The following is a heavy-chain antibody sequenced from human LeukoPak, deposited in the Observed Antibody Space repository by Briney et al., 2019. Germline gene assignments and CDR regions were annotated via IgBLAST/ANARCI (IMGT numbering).Heavy chain of an antibody. CDR1: GFTFSSYG. D-gene: IGHD6-13*01. CDR3: AKVSIAAAGAYYFDH. V-gene: IGHV3-30*18. Sequence: GGSLRLSCAASGFTFSSYGMHWVRQAPGKGLEWVAVISYDGSNKYYADSVKGRFTISRDNSKNTLYLQMNSLRAEDTAVYYCAKVSIAAAGAYYFDHWGQGTLVTVSS. J-gene: IGHJ4*02. CDR2: ISYDGSNK.